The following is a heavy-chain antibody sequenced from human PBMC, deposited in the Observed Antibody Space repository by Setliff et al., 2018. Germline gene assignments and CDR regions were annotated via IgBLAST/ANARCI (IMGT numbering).Heavy chain of an antibody. CDR3: ARDPRVPYFDY. J-gene: IGHJ4*02. V-gene: IGHV3-30*04. Sequence: QSGGSLRLSCAASGFTFSDYDMHWVRQAPGKGLEWVAVISYDESDKYYADSVKGRFTISRDNSKNTLYLQMNSLRAEDTAVYYCARDPRVPYFDYWGQGTLVTVSS. CDR2: ISYDESDK. CDR1: GFTFSDYD.